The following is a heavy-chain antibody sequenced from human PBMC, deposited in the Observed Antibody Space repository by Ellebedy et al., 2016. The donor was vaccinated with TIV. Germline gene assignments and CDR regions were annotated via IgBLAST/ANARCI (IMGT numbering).Heavy chain of an antibody. D-gene: IGHD2-15*01. CDR3: ARDSGVPGRDWYFDL. Sequence: GESLKISCAVSGFTFNRCNMNWVRQAPGKGLEWVSSISSSSVYIYYADSVKGRFTISRDIAKNTLYLQMNTLRVEDTALYYCARDSGVPGRDWYFDLWGPGTLVTVSA. J-gene: IGHJ2*01. CDR2: ISSSSVYI. CDR1: GFTFNRCN. V-gene: IGHV3-21*01.